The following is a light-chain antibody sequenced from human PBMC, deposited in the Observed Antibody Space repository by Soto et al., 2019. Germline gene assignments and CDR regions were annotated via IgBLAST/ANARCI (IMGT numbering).Light chain of an antibody. V-gene: IGKV3-20*01. J-gene: IGKJ5*01. Sequence: VFTQSPGTLSLSQGERATLSCRASESVSSSFLTWYQQKPGQAPRLLIYGASNRATGIPDRFSGSGSGTEFTLTISSLQPEDFATYYCQQHGQWPITFGQGTRLEIK. CDR1: ESVSSSF. CDR3: QQHGQWPIT. CDR2: GAS.